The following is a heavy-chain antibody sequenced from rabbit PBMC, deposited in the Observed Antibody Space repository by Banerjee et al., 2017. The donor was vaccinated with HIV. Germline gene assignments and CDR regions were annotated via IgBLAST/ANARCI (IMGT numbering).Heavy chain of an antibody. CDR3: ARGYPGYNYASHL. CDR2: IYTGTSGNT. V-gene: IGHV1S45*01. J-gene: IGHJ3*01. CDR1: GFDFSSNA. D-gene: IGHD7-1*01. Sequence: QEQLVESGGGLVQPEGSLTLTCKASGFDFSSNAMCWVRQAPGKGLEWIACIYTGTSGNTYYASWAKGRFTISKTSSTTVTLQMTSLTAADTAAYFCARGYPGYNYASHLWGQGTLVTVS.